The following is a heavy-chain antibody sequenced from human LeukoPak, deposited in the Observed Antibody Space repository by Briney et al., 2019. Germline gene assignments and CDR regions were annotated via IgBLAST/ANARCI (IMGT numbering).Heavy chain of an antibody. V-gene: IGHV1-2*02. CDR2: INPNSGGT. CDR1: GYTFTSYY. D-gene: IGHD3-22*01. J-gene: IGHJ5*02. CDR3: ARGKYYYDSSGYEPGWFDP. Sequence: ASVKVSCKTSGYTFTSYYMHWVRQAPGQGLEWMGWINPNSGGTNYAQKFQGRVTMTRDTSISTAYMELSRLRSDDTAVYYCARGKYYYDSSGYEPGWFDPWGQGTLVTVSS.